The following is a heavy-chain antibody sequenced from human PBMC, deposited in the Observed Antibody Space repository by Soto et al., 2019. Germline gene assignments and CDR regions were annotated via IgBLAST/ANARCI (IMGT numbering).Heavy chain of an antibody. CDR3: ARSGSFDAFDI. D-gene: IGHD2-15*01. CDR2: IYYSGST. V-gene: IGHV4-31*03. Sequence: SETLSLTCTVSGGSISSGGYYWSWIRQHPGKGLEWIGYIYYSGSTYYNPSLKSRVTISVDTSKNQFSLKLSSVTAADTAVYYCARSGSFDAFDIWGQGTMVTVSS. J-gene: IGHJ3*02. CDR1: GGSISSGGYY.